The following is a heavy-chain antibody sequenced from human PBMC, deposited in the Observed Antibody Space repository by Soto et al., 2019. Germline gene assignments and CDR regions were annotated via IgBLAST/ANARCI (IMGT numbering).Heavy chain of an antibody. CDR2: IYYTGST. D-gene: IGHD6-19*01. J-gene: IGHJ4*01. V-gene: IGHV4-59*03. CDR3: ARGGRPIAEAGNFDF. Sequence: QVQLQESGPGLVKPSETLTLTCIVSGDSFSRYYWSWIRQSPGKGLEWIGFIYYTGSTNFNPSLKSRVSLSIDTSNKQFSMKLNSVTDADTAVYFCARGGRPIAEAGNFDFWGQGNLVIVSS. CDR1: GDSFSRYY.